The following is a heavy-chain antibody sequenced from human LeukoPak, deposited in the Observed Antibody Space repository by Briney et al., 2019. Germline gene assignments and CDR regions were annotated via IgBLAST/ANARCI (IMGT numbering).Heavy chain of an antibody. CDR2: INPTGGSA. D-gene: IGHD5-12*01. V-gene: IGHV1-46*01. Sequence: ASVKVSCKASGYAFTTYYLHWVRQAPGQGLEWMGIINPTGGSATYSQKFQGRVTMTRDTSRSTVYMEMSSLRSEDTALYYCARGGPGRDGCNYAFDFWGQGTLVTVSA. CDR1: GYAFTTYY. J-gene: IGHJ4*02. CDR3: ARGGPGRDGCNYAFDF.